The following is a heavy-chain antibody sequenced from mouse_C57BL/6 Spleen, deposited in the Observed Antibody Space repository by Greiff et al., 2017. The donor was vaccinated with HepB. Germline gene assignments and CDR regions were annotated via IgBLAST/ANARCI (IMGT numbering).Heavy chain of an antibody. CDR3: ARGEPEYFDV. J-gene: IGHJ1*03. V-gene: IGHV1-54*01. CDR2: INPGSGGT. Sequence: VQLQQSGAELVRPGTSVKVSCKASGYAFTNYLIEWVKQRPGQGLEWIGVINPGSGGTNYNEKFKGKATLTADKSSSTAYMQLSSLTSEDSAVYFCARGEPEYFDVWGTGTTVTVSS. D-gene: IGHD2-13*01. CDR1: GYAFTNYL.